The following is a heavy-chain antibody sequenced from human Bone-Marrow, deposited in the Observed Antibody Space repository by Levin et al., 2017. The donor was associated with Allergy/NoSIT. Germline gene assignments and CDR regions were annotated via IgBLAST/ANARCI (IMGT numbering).Heavy chain of an antibody. D-gene: IGHD1-26*01. CDR2: IWYDGSNK. CDR3: AREWGGSYGFHSYYYYYGMDV. V-gene: IGHV3-33*01. CDR1: GFTFSSYG. J-gene: IGHJ6*02. Sequence: GGSLRLSCAASGFTFSSYGMHWVRQAPGKGLEWVAVIWYDGSNKYYADSVKGRFTISRDNSKNTLYLQMNSLRAEDTAVYYCAREWGGSYGFHSYYYYYGMDVWGQGTTVTVSS.